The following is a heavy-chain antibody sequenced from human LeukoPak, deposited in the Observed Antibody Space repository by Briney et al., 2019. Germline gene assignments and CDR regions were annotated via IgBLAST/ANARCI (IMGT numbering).Heavy chain of an antibody. CDR3: ARDPSPPPAPLDY. D-gene: IGHD2-2*01. Sequence: SVKVSCKASGGTFSSYAISWVRQAPGQGLEWMGGIIPIFDTANYAQKLQGRVTMTTDTSTSTAYMELRSLRSDDTAVYYCARDPSPPPAPLDYWGQGTLVTVSS. CDR1: GGTFSSYA. J-gene: IGHJ4*02. V-gene: IGHV1-69*05. CDR2: IIPIFDTA.